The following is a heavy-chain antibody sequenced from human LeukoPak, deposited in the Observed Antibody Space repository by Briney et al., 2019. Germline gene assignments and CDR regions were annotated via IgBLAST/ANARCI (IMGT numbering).Heavy chain of an antibody. V-gene: IGHV1-69*05. J-gene: IGHJ4*02. CDR3: ATDKPSESYYYFDY. D-gene: IGHD1-26*01. Sequence: GASVKVSCKASGGTFSSYAISWVRQAPGQGLEWMGGIIPIFGTANYAQKFQGRVTITTDESTSTAYMELSSLRSEDTAVYYCATDKPSESYYYFDYWGQGTLVTVSS. CDR2: IIPIFGTA. CDR1: GGTFSSYA.